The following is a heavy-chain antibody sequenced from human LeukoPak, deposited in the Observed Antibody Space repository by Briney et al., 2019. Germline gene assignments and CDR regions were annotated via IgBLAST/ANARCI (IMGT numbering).Heavy chain of an antibody. V-gene: IGHV3-21*01. CDR1: GFTFSSNA. J-gene: IGHJ4*02. CDR3: ARVRYSGSYLYYFDY. D-gene: IGHD1-26*01. Sequence: GGSLRLSCAASGFTFSSNAMNWVRQAPGKGLEWVSSISSSSSYIYYADSVKGRFTISRDNAKNSLYLQMNSLRAEDTAVYYCARVRYSGSYLYYFDYWGQGTLVTVSS. CDR2: ISSSSSYI.